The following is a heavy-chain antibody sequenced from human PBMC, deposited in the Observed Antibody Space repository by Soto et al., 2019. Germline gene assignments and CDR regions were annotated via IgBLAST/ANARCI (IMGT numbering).Heavy chain of an antibody. CDR1: GGSFSGYY. CDR2: INHSGST. Sequence: QVQLQQWGAGLLKPSETLSLTCAVYGGSFSGYYWSWIRQPPGKGLEWIGEINHSGSTNYNPSLKSRVTIQVDTSKTQFSLKLSSVTAADTAVYYCARGCCRGYGVDYWGQGNLVIVSS. J-gene: IGHJ4*02. CDR3: ARGCCRGYGVDY. V-gene: IGHV4-34*01. D-gene: IGHD3-16*01.